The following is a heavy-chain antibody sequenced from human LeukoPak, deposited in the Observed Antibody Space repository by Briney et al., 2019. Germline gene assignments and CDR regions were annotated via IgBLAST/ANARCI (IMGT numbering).Heavy chain of an antibody. CDR2: IYYSGST. CDR3: AREVVTAIPASHFDL. D-gene: IGHD2-21*02. V-gene: IGHV4-59*01. CDR1: GGSISSYY. Sequence: PSETLSLTCTVSGGSISSYYWSWIRQPPGKGLEWIGHIYYSGSTNYNPSLKSRVTISVDTSKNQFSLKLSSVTAADTAVYYCAREVVTAIPASHFDLWGRGTLVTVSS. J-gene: IGHJ2*01.